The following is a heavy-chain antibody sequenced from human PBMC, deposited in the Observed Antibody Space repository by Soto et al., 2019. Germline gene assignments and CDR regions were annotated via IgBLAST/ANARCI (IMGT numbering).Heavy chain of an antibody. CDR2: ISGSGGSGGST. Sequence: GGSLRLSCAASGFTVSSSAVSWVRQAPAKGLEWVSSISGSGGSGGSTYYADSVKGRFTISRDNSKNTLYLQMNSLRAEDMAVYYCAKDHSSGFNWFDPWGQGTLVTVS. J-gene: IGHJ5*02. V-gene: IGHV3-23*01. D-gene: IGHD6-19*01. CDR3: AKDHSSGFNWFDP. CDR1: GFTVSSSA.